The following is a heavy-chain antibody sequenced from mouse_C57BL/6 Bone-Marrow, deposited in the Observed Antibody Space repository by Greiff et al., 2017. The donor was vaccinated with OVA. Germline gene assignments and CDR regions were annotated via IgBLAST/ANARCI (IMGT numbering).Heavy chain of an antibody. CDR3: ARSSYVGPWFAY. CDR2: IDPSDSYT. D-gene: IGHD1-1*01. J-gene: IGHJ3*01. CDR1: GYTFTSYW. V-gene: IGHV1-69*01. Sequence: QVQLQQPGAELVMPGASVKLSCKASGYTFTSYWMHWVKQRPGQGLEWIGEIDPSDSYTNYNQKFKGKSTLTVDKSSSTAYMQLSSLTSEDSAIYYCARSSYVGPWFAYWGQGTLVTVSA.